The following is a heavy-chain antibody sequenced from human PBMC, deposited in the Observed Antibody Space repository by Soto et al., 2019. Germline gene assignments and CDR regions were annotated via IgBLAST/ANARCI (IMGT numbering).Heavy chain of an antibody. V-gene: IGHV3-21*01. CDR2: ISSSSSYI. J-gene: IGHJ4*02. CDR1: GFTFSSYS. CDR3: ARVRGIAVAVADY. D-gene: IGHD6-19*01. Sequence: GGSLRLSCAASGFTFSSYSMNWVRQAPGKGLEWVSSISSSSSYIYYADSVKGRFTISRDNAKNSLYLQMNSLRAEDTAVYYCARVRGIAVAVADYWGQGTLVTVSS.